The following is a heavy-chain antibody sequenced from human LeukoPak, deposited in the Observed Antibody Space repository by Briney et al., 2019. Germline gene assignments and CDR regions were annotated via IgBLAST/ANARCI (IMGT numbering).Heavy chain of an antibody. Sequence: GGSLKLSCAASGFTFSSYWMSWVRQAPGKGLEWVANIKQDGSEKYYVDSVKGRFTISRDNAKNSLYLQMNSLRAEDTAVYYCARLIAAAGNDWFDPWGQGTLVTVSS. V-gene: IGHV3-7*01. CDR2: IKQDGSEK. CDR1: GFTFSSYW. D-gene: IGHD6-13*01. J-gene: IGHJ5*02. CDR3: ARLIAAAGNDWFDP.